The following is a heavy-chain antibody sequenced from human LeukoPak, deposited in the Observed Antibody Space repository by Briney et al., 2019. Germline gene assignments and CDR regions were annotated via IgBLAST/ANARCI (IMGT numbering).Heavy chain of an antibody. CDR3: ARRSPKDYYYMDV. V-gene: IGHV4-39*01. CDR1: GGSISSSSYY. D-gene: IGHD1-26*01. J-gene: IGHJ6*03. Sequence: KPSETLSLTCTVSGGSISSSSYYWGWIRQPPGKGLEWIGCVYYSGSTYYNPSLKSRVTISVDTSKDQFSLKLSSVTAADTAVYYCARRSPKDYYYMDVWGKGTTVTVSS. CDR2: VYYSGST.